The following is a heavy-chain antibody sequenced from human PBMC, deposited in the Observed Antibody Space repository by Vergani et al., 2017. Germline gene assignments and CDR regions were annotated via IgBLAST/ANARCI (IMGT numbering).Heavy chain of an antibody. CDR2: IKEDGTEK. J-gene: IGHJ4*02. V-gene: IGHV3-7*01. Sequence: EVQLVESGGGLVQPGGSLRLSCAASGFTVSSNYMSWVRQAPGKGLEWVANIKEDGTEKYYLDSVKGRFTISRDIAENSIYLEMNSLRVEDTAVYYCAREGVPRCCIVGAPDFWGQGTQVTVSS. CDR3: AREGVPRCCIVGAPDF. D-gene: IGHD1-26*01. CDR1: GFTVSSNY.